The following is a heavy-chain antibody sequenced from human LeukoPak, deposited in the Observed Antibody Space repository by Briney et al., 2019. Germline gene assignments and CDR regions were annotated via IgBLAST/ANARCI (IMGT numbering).Heavy chain of an antibody. J-gene: IGHJ4*02. V-gene: IGHV3-7*04. D-gene: IGHD3-9*01. Sequence: GGSLRLSCSASGFTFRSSWMRWLRQAPGKELEWVANIKQVEREKYYVDSVKGRFTISRDNAKNSLYLQMNSLRAEDTAVYYCARDSGYGDYWGQGTLVTVSS. CDR1: GFTFRSSW. CDR3: ARDSGYGDY. CDR2: IKQVEREK.